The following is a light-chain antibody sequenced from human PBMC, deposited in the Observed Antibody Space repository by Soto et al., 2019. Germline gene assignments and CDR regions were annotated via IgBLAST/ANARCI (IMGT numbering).Light chain of an antibody. CDR1: SSDVGGYKY. CDR2: EVS. CDR3: CSYAGGATYV. J-gene: IGLJ1*01. V-gene: IGLV2-11*01. Sequence: QSVLTQPRSVSGSPGQSVTISCTGTSSDVGGYKYVSWFQQHPGKAPKLMIFEVSERPSGVSNRFSGSKSGNAASLTISGLQAEDEADYYCCSYAGGATYVFGTGTKVTVL.